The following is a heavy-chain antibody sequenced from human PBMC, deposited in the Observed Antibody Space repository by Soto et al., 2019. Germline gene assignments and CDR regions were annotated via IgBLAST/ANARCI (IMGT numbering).Heavy chain of an antibody. CDR1: GGTFSSYA. CDR3: ARDGIRGAVAGDHYFDY. J-gene: IGHJ4*02. Sequence: QVQLVQSGAEVKKPGSSVKVSCKASGGTFSSYAISWVRQAPGQGLEWMGGIIPIFGTANYAQKFQGRVTITAEESTSTAYMELSSLRSEDTAVYYCARDGIRGAVAGDHYFDYWGQGTLVTVSS. CDR2: IIPIFGTA. D-gene: IGHD6-19*01. V-gene: IGHV1-69*01.